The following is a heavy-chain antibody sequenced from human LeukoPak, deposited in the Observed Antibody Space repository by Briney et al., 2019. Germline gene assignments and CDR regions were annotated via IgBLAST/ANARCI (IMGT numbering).Heavy chain of an antibody. CDR3: TRDRGRAAAGIPFDY. CDR2: ISSSSSYI. D-gene: IGHD6-13*01. CDR1: GFTFSSYS. V-gene: IGHV3-21*03. J-gene: IGHJ4*02. Sequence: GGSLRLSCAASGFTFSSYSMNWVRQAPGKGLEWVSSISSSSSYIYYADSVKGRFTISRDNAKNSLYLQMNSLKTEDTAVYYCTRDRGRAAAGIPFDYWGQGTLVTVSS.